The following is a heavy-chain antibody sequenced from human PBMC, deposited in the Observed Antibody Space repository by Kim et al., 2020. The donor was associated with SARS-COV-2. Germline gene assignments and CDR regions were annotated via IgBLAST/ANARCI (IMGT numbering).Heavy chain of an antibody. J-gene: IGHJ6*03. D-gene: IGHD3-3*01. Sequence: GGSLRLSCAASGFTFSSYEMNWVRQAPGKGLEWVSYISSSGSTIYYADSVKGRFTISRDNAKNSLYLQMNSLRAEDTAVYYCARDLTITIFGVVIDYYYMDVWRKGTTVTVSS. CDR1: GFTFSSYE. V-gene: IGHV3-48*03. CDR2: ISSSGSTI. CDR3: ARDLTITIFGVVIDYYYMDV.